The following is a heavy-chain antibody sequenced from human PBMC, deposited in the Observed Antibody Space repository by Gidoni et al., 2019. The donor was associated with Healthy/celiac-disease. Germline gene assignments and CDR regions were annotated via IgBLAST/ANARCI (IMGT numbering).Heavy chain of an antibody. J-gene: IGHJ3*02. CDR2: IDPSDSYT. D-gene: IGHD2-8*01. CDR3: ARLKYCTNGVCYFDAFDI. CDR1: GYSFTSYW. V-gene: IGHV5-10-1*03. Sequence: EVHLVHSGAEVKNPGVSLRISGNGSGYSFTSYWHSWVRQMSGKGLEWMGRIDPSDSYTNYSPSFQGHVTISADKSISTAYLQWSSLKASDTAMYYCARLKYCTNGVCYFDAFDIWGQGTMVTVSS.